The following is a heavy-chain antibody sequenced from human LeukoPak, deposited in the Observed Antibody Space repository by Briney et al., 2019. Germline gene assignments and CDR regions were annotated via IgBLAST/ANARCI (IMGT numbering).Heavy chain of an antibody. D-gene: IGHD1-20*01. Sequence: GRSLRLSCAASGLTFSSYGMHWVRQAPGKGLEWVAVISYDGSKKYYADSVKGRFTMSRDNSKNTLYLQMNSLRAEDTAIYYCARDNWNDVEGAFDVWGQGTMVTVSS. CDR3: ARDNWNDVEGAFDV. V-gene: IGHV3-30*03. J-gene: IGHJ3*01. CDR1: GLTFSSYG. CDR2: ISYDGSKK.